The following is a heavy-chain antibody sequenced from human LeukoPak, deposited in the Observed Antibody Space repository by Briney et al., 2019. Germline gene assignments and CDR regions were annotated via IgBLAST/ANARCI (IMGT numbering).Heavy chain of an antibody. CDR3: AGHITMVRGVLDY. CDR1: GFTFSSYW. D-gene: IGHD3-10*01. Sequence: GGSLRLSCAASGFTFSSYWMSWVRQAPGKGLEWVANIKQDGSEKYYVDSVKGRFTISRDNAKNSLYLQMNSLRAEDTAVYYCAGHITMVRGVLDYWGQGTLVTVSS. V-gene: IGHV3-7*01. CDR2: IKQDGSEK. J-gene: IGHJ4*02.